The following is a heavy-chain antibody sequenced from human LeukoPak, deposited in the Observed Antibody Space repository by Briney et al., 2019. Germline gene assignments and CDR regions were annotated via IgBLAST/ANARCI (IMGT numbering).Heavy chain of an antibody. CDR3: AKDRKKSDSGSYVLEY. J-gene: IGHJ4*02. CDR2: ISSSGSA. CDR1: GGSISSYY. V-gene: IGHV4-4*07. Sequence: SETLSLTCTVSGGSISSYYWNWIRQPAGKGLEWIGRISSSGSANYNPSLKSRVTLSVDTSRNQLSLILNSVTAEDTAVYYCAKDRKKSDSGSYVLEYWGQGTLVTVSS. D-gene: IGHD1-26*01.